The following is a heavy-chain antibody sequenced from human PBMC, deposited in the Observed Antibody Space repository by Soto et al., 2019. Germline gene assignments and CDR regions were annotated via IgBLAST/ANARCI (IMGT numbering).Heavy chain of an antibody. Sequence: LRXSCAASGFTFSTFAMTWVRQAPGKGLXWVSLIRGVAGSTHYPDSVKGRFTISKDTSNNALYLEMNSLRAADTAVYFCVNGAWLDYWGQGNMVIVSS. CDR1: GFTFSTFA. CDR2: IRGVAGST. D-gene: IGHD4-17*01. CDR3: VNGAWLDY. V-gene: IGHV3-23*01. J-gene: IGHJ4*02.